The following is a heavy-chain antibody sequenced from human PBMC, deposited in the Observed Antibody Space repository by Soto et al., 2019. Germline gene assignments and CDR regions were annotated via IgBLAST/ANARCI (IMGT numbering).Heavy chain of an antibody. CDR2: IYHSGST. V-gene: IGHV4-4*02. D-gene: IGHD3-10*01. J-gene: IGHJ3*02. Sequence: SETLSLTCAVSGDSISSRNWWSWVRQPPGKGLEWIGEIYHSGSTNYNPSLKSRVTISVDKSKNQFSLRLTSVTAADTAVYYCASKFGELLADAFDIWGQGTMVTVSS. CDR1: GDSISSRNW. CDR3: ASKFGELLADAFDI.